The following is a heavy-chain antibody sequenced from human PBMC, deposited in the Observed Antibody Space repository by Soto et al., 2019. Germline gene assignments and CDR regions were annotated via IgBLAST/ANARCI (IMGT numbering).Heavy chain of an antibody. CDR3: ASQMYFFDSSGYFPPPI. CDR1: GSAFRGYS. D-gene: IGHD3-22*01. Sequence: GGSLRLSCSASGSAFRGYSIHWVRQAPGKGLEWITLISYDEATTFYADSVKGRFTISRDDSKNVSYLQMDSLRREDTGVYFCASQMYFFDSSGYFPPPIWGQGTLVTVS. V-gene: IGHV3-30-3*01. CDR2: ISYDEATT. J-gene: IGHJ4*02.